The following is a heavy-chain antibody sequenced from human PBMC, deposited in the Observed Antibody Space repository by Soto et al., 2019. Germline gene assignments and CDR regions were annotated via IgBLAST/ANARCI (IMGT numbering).Heavy chain of an antibody. J-gene: IGHJ4*02. D-gene: IGHD3-16*01. CDR3: ARQTWDYHSSHFDY. CDR2: IDSRTTTI. V-gene: IGHV3-48*02. Sequence: PGGSLRLSCAASGFTFSIFSMNWVRQAPGKGLEWVSYIDSRTTTIYYADSVKGRFTISRDNARNSLYLQMNSLRDEDTAVYYCARQTWDYHSSHFDYWGLGTLVTVSS. CDR1: GFTFSIFS.